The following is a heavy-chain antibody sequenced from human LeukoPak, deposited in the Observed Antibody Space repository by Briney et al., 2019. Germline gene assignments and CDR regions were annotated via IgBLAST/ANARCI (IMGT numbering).Heavy chain of an antibody. J-gene: IGHJ3*02. D-gene: IGHD1-1*01. CDR1: RFSFSTYP. V-gene: IGHV3-23*01. CDR2: ISASGDVT. Sequence: GGSLRLSCAASRFSFSTYPMGWVREAPGKGLEWVSGISASGDVTFHADPVKGRFTISRDNSKNTLYLQMTGLRAEDTAEYYCAKSLFTSATGTGRAFHIWGQGTMVTVSS. CDR3: AKSLFTSATGTGRAFHI.